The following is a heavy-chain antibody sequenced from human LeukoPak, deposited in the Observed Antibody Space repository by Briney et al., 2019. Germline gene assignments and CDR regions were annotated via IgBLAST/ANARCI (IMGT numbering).Heavy chain of an antibody. CDR1: GFTFNYYA. CDR3: ARASGHRNYYYYIDV. CDR2: ISHDGYNK. V-gene: IGHV3-30*04. D-gene: IGHD1-14*01. Sequence: PGGSLRLSCAASGFTFNYYAMHWVRQAPGKGLEWVAVISHDGYNKFYSGSVKGRFTISRDNSENTLSLQMNSLRADDTAIYYCARASGHRNYYYYIDVWGKGATVTVSS. J-gene: IGHJ6*03.